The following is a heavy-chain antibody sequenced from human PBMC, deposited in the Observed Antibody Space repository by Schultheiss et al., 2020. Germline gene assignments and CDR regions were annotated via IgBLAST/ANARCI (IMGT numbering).Heavy chain of an antibody. V-gene: IGHV4-59*08. CDR1: GGSISSYY. J-gene: IGHJ4*02. CDR2: VSESGRT. D-gene: IGHD1-1*01. Sequence: SETLSLTCAVSGGSISSYYWNWIRQPPGKGLEWIAYVSESGRTSYHPSLKSRVTISVDTSKNQFSLKLSSVTAADTAVYYCARQKKLEPFDYWGQGTLVTVSS. CDR3: ARQKKLEPFDY.